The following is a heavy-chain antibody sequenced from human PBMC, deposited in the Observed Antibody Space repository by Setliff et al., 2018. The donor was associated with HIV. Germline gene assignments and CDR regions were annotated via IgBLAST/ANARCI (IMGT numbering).Heavy chain of an antibody. J-gene: IGHJ5*02. CDR3: ARPHSGRGGGAWFDP. Sequence: SETLSLTCNVSGDSISDYYWTWVRQPPGKGLEWIGYIYYSGSTNYNPSLKGRVTISVDTSKNQFSLRLTSVTAADTAVYFCARPHSGRGGGAWFDPWGQGTLVTVSS. CDR2: IYYSGST. V-gene: IGHV4-59*08. CDR1: GDSISDYY. D-gene: IGHD6-19*01.